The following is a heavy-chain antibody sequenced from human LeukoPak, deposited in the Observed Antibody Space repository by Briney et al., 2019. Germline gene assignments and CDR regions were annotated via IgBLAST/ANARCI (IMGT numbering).Heavy chain of an antibody. D-gene: IGHD2-15*01. CDR2: MNPNRGDT. CDR3: GRRRIDCSDTGCYVDY. CDR1: GYSFTGYY. Sequence: ASVRVSCKASGYSFTGYYIHWMRQAPGQGLEWMGWMNPNRGDTSYAQKFQGRVTMTRDTPINTAYMELSGLTSDDTAVYYCGRRRIDCSDTGCYVDYWGQGTLVTVSS. J-gene: IGHJ4*02. V-gene: IGHV1-2*02.